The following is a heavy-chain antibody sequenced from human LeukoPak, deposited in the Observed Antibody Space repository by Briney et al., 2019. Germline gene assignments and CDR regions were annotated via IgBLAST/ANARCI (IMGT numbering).Heavy chain of an antibody. D-gene: IGHD2-2*02. V-gene: IGHV3-21*01. J-gene: IGHJ4*02. CDR3: ARGIYTSSPRNPKNFFDY. CDR1: EFTFSSYT. CDR2: ISSSSSYI. Sequence: GGSLRLSCAASEFTFSSYTMNWVRQAPGKGLEWVSSISSSSSYIYYADSMKGRFTISRDNAKNSLYLQMNSLRAEDTAVYFCARGIYTSSPRNPKNFFDYWGQGTLVTVS.